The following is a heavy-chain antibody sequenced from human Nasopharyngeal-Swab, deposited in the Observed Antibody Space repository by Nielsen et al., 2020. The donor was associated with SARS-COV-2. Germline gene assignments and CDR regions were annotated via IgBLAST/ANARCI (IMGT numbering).Heavy chain of an antibody. CDR2: ISGSSSSM. V-gene: IGHV3-48*04. Sequence: WIRQPPGKGLEWVSYISGSSSSMFYADSVRGRFTISRDNAENSLYLQMNSLRAEDTAVYYCSRANYYDDYWGQGTLVTVSS. CDR3: SRANYYDDY. J-gene: IGHJ4*02. D-gene: IGHD3-22*01.